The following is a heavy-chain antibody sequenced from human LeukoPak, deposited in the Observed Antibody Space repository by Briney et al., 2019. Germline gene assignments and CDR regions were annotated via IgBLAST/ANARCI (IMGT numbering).Heavy chain of an antibody. CDR1: GFPFSDYA. J-gene: IGHJ6*03. V-gene: IGHV3-33*06. CDR3: AKEGPAAISLVRRGYYYYYMDV. CDR2: IWYDGSNK. Sequence: PGGSLRLSCTASGFPFSDYAMNWVRQAPGKGLEWVAVIWYDGSNKYYADSVKGRFTISRDDSKNTLYLQMNSLRAEDTAVYYCAKEGPAAISLVRRGYYYYYMDVWGKGTTVTVSS. D-gene: IGHD2-2*01.